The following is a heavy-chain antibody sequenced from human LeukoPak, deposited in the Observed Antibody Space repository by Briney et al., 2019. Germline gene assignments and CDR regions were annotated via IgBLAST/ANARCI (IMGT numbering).Heavy chain of an antibody. D-gene: IGHD3-10*01. J-gene: IGHJ3*02. CDR1: GYSIRSGYY. V-gene: IGHV4-38-2*02. CDR2: MYHSGST. Sequence: PSETLSLTCTVSGYSIRSGYYWGWIRQPPGKGLEWIGSMYHSGSTYYNPSLRSRVIISVDTSKNQFSLKLSSVTAADTAVYYCARDRRGFDAFDIWGQGTMVTVSS. CDR3: ARDRRGFDAFDI.